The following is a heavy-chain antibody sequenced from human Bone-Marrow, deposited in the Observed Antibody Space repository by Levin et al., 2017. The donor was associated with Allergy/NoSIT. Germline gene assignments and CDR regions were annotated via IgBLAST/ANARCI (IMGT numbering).Heavy chain of an antibody. CDR1: GFIFSSYS. D-gene: IGHD1-26*01. CDR3: ARGGVGAQREERLDY. J-gene: IGHJ4*02. V-gene: IGHV3-21*01. CDR2: ISSDSNYI. Sequence: GESLKISCAASGFIFSSYSMDWVRQAPGKGLEWVASISSDSNYIYYAVSVRGRFTVSRDNAKNSLSLQMNGLRAEDTAVFYCARGGVGAQREERLDYWGLGILVTVSS.